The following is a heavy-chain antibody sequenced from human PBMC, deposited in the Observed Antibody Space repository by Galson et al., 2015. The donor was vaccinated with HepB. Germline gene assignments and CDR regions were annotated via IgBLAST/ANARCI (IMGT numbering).Heavy chain of an antibody. D-gene: IGHD5-24*01. Sequence: SVKVSCKASGYSFTIYYIHWVRQAPGQRLEWMGRVNTGNGNTKYSQKSQDRVTLTRDTSATTAYMELSSLESEDTAVYYCARGGQWPQFYYFDYWGQGTLVTVSS. V-gene: IGHV1-3*04. CDR3: ARGGQWPQFYYFDY. CDR2: VNTGNGNT. CDR1: GYSFTIYY. J-gene: IGHJ4*03.